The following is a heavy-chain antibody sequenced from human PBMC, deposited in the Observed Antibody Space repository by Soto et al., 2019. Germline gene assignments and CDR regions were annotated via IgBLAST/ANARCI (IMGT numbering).Heavy chain of an antibody. V-gene: IGHV4-39*01. D-gene: IGHD3-10*01. CDR2: IYYSGST. J-gene: IGHJ4*02. CDR1: GGSISSSSYY. CDR3: ATHYGSAEFDY. Sequence: SETLSLTCTVSGGSISSSSYYWGWIRQSPGKGLEWIGSIYYSGSTYYNPSLKSRVTISVDTSKNQFSLKLSSVTAADTAVYYCATHYGSAEFDYWGQGTLVTAPQ.